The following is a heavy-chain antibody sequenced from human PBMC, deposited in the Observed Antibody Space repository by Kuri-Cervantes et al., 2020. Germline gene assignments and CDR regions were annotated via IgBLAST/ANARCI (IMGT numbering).Heavy chain of an antibody. D-gene: IGHD1-7*01. CDR2: IYHSGST. V-gene: IGHV4-38-2*02. J-gene: IGHJ3*02. CDR1: DQSISTNYN. Sequence: SETLSLTCIVSDQSISTNYNWGWIRQPPGKGLEWIGSIYHSGSTYYNPSLKSRVTISVDKSKNQFSLKLSSVTAADTAVYYCARAKNWNYDDGAFDIWGQGTMVTVSS. CDR3: ARAKNWNYDDGAFDI.